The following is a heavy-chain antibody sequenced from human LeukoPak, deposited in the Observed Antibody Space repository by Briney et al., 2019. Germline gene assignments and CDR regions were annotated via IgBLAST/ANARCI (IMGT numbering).Heavy chain of an antibody. CDR2: ISAYNGNT. V-gene: IGHV1-18*01. CDR1: GYTFTSYG. Sequence: GASVKVSCKASGYTFTSYGISWVRQAPGQGLEWMGWISAYNGNTNYAQKLQGRVTMTTDTSTSTAYMELRSLRSDDTAVYYCARDGEGIAAAGIIDYWGQGTLVTVSS. J-gene: IGHJ4*02. CDR3: ARDGEGIAAAGIIDY. D-gene: IGHD6-13*01.